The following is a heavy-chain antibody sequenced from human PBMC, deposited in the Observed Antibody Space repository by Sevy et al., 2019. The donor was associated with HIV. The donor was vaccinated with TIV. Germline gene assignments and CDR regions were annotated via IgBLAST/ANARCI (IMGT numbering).Heavy chain of an antibody. V-gene: IGHV3-33*01. D-gene: IGHD2-15*01. J-gene: IGHJ3*02. Sequence: GGSLRLSCAASGFTFSSYGMHWVRQAPGKGLEWVAVIWYDGSNKYYADSVKGRFTISRDNSKNTLYLQMNSLRAEDTAVYYCAREGGYCSGASCWGAFDIWGQGTMVTVSS. CDR3: AREGGYCSGASCWGAFDI. CDR1: GFTFSSYG. CDR2: IWYDGSNK.